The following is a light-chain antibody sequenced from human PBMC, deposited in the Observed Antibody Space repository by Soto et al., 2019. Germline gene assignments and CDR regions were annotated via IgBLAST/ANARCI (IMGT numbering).Light chain of an antibody. V-gene: IGKV3D-20*02. CDR2: GAS. J-gene: IGKJ5*01. Sequence: EIVLTQSPGTLSLSPGERATLSCRTSQSVSSNYLAWYQQKPGQAPRLFIYGASSRATGIPDRFSGSGSGTDFTLTISRLEPEDFAVYYCQQRSDSITFG. CDR3: QQRSDSIT. CDR1: QSVSSNY.